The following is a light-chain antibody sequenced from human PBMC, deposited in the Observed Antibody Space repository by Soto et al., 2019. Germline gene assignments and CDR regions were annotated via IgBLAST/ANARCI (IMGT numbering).Light chain of an antibody. J-gene: IGKJ4*01. CDR1: QSVSSN. Sequence: IVMTQSPATLSVSPGERATLSCRASQSVSSNLAWYQQKPGQAPRLLIYSASTRATGIPARFSGSGSGTEFTLTISSLQSEDFAVYYCQQYNYWPPFFGGGTKVDI. CDR3: QQYNYWPPF. CDR2: SAS. V-gene: IGKV3-15*01.